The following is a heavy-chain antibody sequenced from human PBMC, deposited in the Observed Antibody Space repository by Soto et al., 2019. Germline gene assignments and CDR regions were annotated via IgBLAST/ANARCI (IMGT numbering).Heavy chain of an antibody. CDR3: AKADGEQWLIPHLDN. CDR2: ISCCGGST. J-gene: IGHJ4*02. Sequence: EVQLLESGGGVVQPGGSLRLSCEASGFNFKKFAMGWVRQAPGEGLECVSGISCCGGSTSYADSVKGRFTLARDDSKNTLSLDLNILRFEDTARYFCAKADGEQWLIPHLDNWGQGTLVTVS. V-gene: IGHV3-23*01. D-gene: IGHD6-19*01. CDR1: GFNFKKFA.